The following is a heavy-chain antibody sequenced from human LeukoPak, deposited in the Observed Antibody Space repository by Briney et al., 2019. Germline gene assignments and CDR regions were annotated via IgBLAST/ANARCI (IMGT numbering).Heavy chain of an antibody. D-gene: IGHD1-26*01. CDR3: VRVQSGSPH. CDR1: VFTLSSYN. CDR2: ISTTTNYV. J-gene: IGHJ4*02. V-gene: IGHV3-21*01. Sequence: PGGALRLSCVASVFTLSSYNMNWVREPPGSGVGCGSSISTTTNYVYYPHSVTRGFTISRDNPKKSLYLQKNSLRAEDTAVYYCVRVQSGSPHWGQGTLVTVSS.